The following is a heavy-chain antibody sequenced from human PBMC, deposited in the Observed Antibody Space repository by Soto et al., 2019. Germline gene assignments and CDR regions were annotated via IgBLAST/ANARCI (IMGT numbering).Heavy chain of an antibody. D-gene: IGHD1-26*01. Sequence: SETLSLTCTVSGGSVSSGSYYWSWIRQPPGKGLEWIGYIYYSGSTNYNPSLKSRVTISVDTSKNQFSLKLSSVTAADSAIYYCARQSGGYYYYGMDVWGQGTTVTVSS. V-gene: IGHV4-61*01. J-gene: IGHJ6*02. CDR3: ARQSGGYYYYGMDV. CDR2: IYYSGST. CDR1: GGSVSSGSYY.